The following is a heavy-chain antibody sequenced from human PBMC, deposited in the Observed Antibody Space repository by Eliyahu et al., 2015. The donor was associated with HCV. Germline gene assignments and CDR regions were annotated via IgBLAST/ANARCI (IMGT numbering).Heavy chain of an antibody. CDR1: GFXFXSXS. D-gene: IGHD3-10*01. Sequence: EVQLVESGGGLVKPGGSLRLSCXASGFXFXSXSMNWVRQAPGKGLEWVSSISSSSSYIYYADSVKGRFTISRDNAKNSLYLQMNSLRAEDTAVYYCARELLWFGEFYGMDVWGQGTTVTVSS. CDR2: ISSSSSYI. V-gene: IGHV3-21*01. J-gene: IGHJ6*02. CDR3: ARELLWFGEFYGMDV.